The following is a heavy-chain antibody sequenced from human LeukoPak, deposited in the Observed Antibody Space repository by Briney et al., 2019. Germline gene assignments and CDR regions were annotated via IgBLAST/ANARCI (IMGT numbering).Heavy chain of an antibody. CDR2: IYYSGST. CDR3: ARDLTSHYFDY. J-gene: IGHJ4*02. V-gene: IGHV4-59*01. Sequence: SETLSLTCTVSGGSISSYYWSWIRQPPGKGLEWVGYIYYSGSTNYNPSLKSRVTISVDTSKNQFSLKLSSVTAADTAVYYCARDLTSHYFDYWGQGTLVTVSS. CDR1: GGSISSYY. D-gene: IGHD2-2*01.